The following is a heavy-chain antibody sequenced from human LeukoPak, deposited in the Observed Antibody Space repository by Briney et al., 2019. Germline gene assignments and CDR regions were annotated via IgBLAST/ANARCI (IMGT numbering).Heavy chain of an antibody. V-gene: IGHV4-59*01. D-gene: IGHD4-11*01. CDR1: GGSISSYY. CDR2: IYYSGST. Sequence: KPSETLSLTCTVSGGSISSYYWNWIRQPPGKGLEWIGYIYYSGSTNYNPSLKSRVTISVDMSKNQFSLKLSSVTAADTAVYYCARDRDYIIDYWGQGTLVTVSS. CDR3: ARDRDYIIDY. J-gene: IGHJ4*02.